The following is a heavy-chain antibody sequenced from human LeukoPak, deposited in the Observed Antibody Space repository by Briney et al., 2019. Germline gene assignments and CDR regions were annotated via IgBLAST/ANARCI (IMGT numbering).Heavy chain of an antibody. Sequence: ASVKVSCKASGYTFTGYYMHWVRQAPGQGLEWMGWINPNSGGTNYAQKFQGRVTMTRDTSISTAYMELSRLRSDDTAVYYCARDRGSYYDSSGFDAFYIWGQGTMVTVSS. CDR1: GYTFTGYY. V-gene: IGHV1-2*02. J-gene: IGHJ3*02. D-gene: IGHD3-22*01. CDR2: INPNSGGT. CDR3: ARDRGSYYDSSGFDAFYI.